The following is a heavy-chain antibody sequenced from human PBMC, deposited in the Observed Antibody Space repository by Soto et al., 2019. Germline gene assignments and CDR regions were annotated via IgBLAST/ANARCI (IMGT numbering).Heavy chain of an antibody. CDR2: IYYSGST. D-gene: IGHD3-16*02. Sequence: SETLSLTCTVSGGSISSGGYYWSWIRQHPGKGLEWIGYIYYSGSTYYNPSLKSRVTISVDTSKNQFSLKLSSVTAADTAVYYCARDNLGELSLTFDYWGQGTLVTVSS. CDR1: GGSISSGGYY. J-gene: IGHJ4*02. CDR3: ARDNLGELSLTFDY. V-gene: IGHV4-31*03.